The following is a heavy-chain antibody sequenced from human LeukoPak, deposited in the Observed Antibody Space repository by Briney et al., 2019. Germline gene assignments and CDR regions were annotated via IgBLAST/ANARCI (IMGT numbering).Heavy chain of an antibody. CDR1: GYSLSSGYY. D-gene: IGHD4-17*01. CDR2: IYHSGIT. Sequence: SETLSLTCIVSGYSLSSGYYWGWIRQPPGKRLEWIGSIYHSGITYYNPSLQSRATISVGTSKNQFCLKLSSVTAADTAVYYCATDRCGDYGFDYWGQGTLVTVSS. CDR3: ATDRCGDYGFDY. J-gene: IGHJ4*02. V-gene: IGHV4-38-2*02.